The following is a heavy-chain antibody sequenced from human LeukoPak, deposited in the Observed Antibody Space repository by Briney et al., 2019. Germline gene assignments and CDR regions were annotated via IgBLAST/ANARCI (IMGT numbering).Heavy chain of an antibody. CDR1: GYTFTGYY. CDR3: ARIGIFGVVTHFDY. V-gene: IGHV1-2*02. CDR2: INPNSGGT. Sequence: ASVKVSCKASGYTFTGYYIHWVRQAPGQGLEWMGWINPNSGGTNYAQKFQGRVTMTRDTSISTAYMELSGLKSDDTAVYYCARIGIFGVVTHFDYWGQGTLVTVSS. J-gene: IGHJ4*02. D-gene: IGHD3-3*01.